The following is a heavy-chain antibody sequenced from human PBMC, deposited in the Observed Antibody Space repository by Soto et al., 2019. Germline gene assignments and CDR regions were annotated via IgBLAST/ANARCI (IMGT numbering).Heavy chain of an antibody. D-gene: IGHD6-19*01. CDR1: GGTFSSYT. J-gene: IGHJ5*02. Sequence: QVQLVQSGAEVKKPGSSVKVSCKASGGTFSSYTISWVRQAPGQGLEWMGRIIPILGIANYAQKFQGRVTITADKSTSTAYMDLSSLRSEDTAVYYCARRIAVAGTRGNWFDPWGQGTLVTVSS. V-gene: IGHV1-69*02. CDR2: IIPILGIA. CDR3: ARRIAVAGTRGNWFDP.